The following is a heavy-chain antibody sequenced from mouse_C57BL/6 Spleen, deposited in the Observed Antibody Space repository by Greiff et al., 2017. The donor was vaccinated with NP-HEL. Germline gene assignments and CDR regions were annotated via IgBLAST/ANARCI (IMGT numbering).Heavy chain of an antibody. D-gene: IGHD2-1*01. CDR1: GFNIKNTY. Sequence: EVQLQQSVAELVRPGASVKLSCTASGFNIKNTYMHCVKQRPEQGLEWIGRIDPANGNTKYAPKFQGKATITADTSSNTAYLQLSSLTSEDTAIYYCARSLYGNHHEDWFAYWGQGTLVTVSA. CDR2: IDPANGNT. J-gene: IGHJ3*01. V-gene: IGHV14-3*01. CDR3: ARSLYGNHHEDWFAY.